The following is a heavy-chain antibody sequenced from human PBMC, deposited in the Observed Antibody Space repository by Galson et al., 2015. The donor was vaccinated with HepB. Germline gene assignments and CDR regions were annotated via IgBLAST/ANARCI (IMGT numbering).Heavy chain of an antibody. CDR3: AKDGHFAPPDY. J-gene: IGHJ4*02. D-gene: IGHD3-3*02. CDR1: GFTFRDYA. V-gene: IGHV3-23*01. Sequence: SLRLSCAASGFTFRDYAMTWFRQAPGNGLEWVSFISGKRDGGTYEDAVQGRVSISSDKDYSTVSLQMKNLRVDDTAVYFCAKDGHFAPPDYWGQGALVTVSS. CDR2: ISGKRDGG.